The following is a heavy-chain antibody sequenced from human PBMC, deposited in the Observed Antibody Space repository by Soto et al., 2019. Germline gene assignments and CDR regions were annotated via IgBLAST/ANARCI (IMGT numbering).Heavy chain of an antibody. J-gene: IGHJ4*02. CDR3: ARDDDYPDNGVDY. D-gene: IGHD4-17*01. CDR2: IVREGTEQ. Sequence: QAPGKGLEWLAVIVREGTEQYYADSVKGRFTISRDNSKNTLYLQMNSLRVDDTAVYYCARDDDYPDNGVDYWGQGTPLTVSS. V-gene: IGHV3-33*01.